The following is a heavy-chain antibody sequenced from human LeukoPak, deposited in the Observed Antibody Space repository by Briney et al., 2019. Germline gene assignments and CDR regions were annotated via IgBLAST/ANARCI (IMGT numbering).Heavy chain of an antibody. CDR3: ARHPNIAAMVRGRGWFDP. D-gene: IGHD3-10*01. CDR2: IYYSGST. J-gene: IGHJ5*02. Sequence: SETLSLTCTVSGGSINNSNYYWGWIRQPPGKGLEWIGSIYYSGSTYCNPSLKSRVTISLDTSKNQFSLKLSSVTAADTAVYYCARHPNIAAMVRGRGWFDPWGQGTLVTVSS. V-gene: IGHV4-39*01. CDR1: GGSINNSNYY.